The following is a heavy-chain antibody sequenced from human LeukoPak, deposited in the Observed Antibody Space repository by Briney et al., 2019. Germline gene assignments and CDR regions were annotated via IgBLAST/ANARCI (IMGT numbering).Heavy chain of an antibody. CDR3: ARQPRSGYCSSTSCFLWYFDL. CDR2: IYPGDSDT. Sequence: GESLKISCKGSGYSFTSYWIVWVRQMPGKGLEWMGIIYPGDSDTRYSPSFQGQVTISADKSISTAYLQWSSLKASDTAMYYCARQPRSGYCSSTSCFLWYFDLWGRGTLVTVSS. D-gene: IGHD2-2*01. V-gene: IGHV5-51*01. CDR1: GYSFTSYW. J-gene: IGHJ2*01.